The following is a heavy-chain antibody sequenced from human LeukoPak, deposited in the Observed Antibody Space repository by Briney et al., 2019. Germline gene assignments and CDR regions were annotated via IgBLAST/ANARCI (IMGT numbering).Heavy chain of an antibody. CDR3: ARDRGQYDG. V-gene: IGHV4-39*07. J-gene: IGHJ4*02. CDR1: GGSISSSSYY. CDR2: IYYSGST. D-gene: IGHD2-8*01. Sequence: SETLSLTCTVSGGSISSSSYYWGWIRQPPGKGLEWIGSIYYSGSTYYNPSLKSRVTISIDTSKNQFSLKLSSVTAADTAVYYCARDRGQYDGWGQGTLVTVSS.